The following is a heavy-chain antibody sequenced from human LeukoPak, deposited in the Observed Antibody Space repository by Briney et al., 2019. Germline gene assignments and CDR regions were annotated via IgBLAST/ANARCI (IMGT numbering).Heavy chain of an antibody. Sequence: SVKVSCKASGGTFSSYAISWVRQAPGQGLEWMGGIIPIFGTANYAQKFQGRVTITADKSTSTAYMELSSLRSEDTAVYYCARGVLRYFDWLLSPEPNWFDPWGQGTLVTVSS. CDR1: GGTFSSYA. V-gene: IGHV1-69*06. CDR3: ARGVLRYFDWLLSPEPNWFDP. J-gene: IGHJ5*02. D-gene: IGHD3-9*01. CDR2: IIPIFGTA.